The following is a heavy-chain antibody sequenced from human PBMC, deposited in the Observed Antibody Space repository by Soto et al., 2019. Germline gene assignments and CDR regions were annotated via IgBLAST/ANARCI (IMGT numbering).Heavy chain of an antibody. Sequence: QVQLVQSGVEVKKPGASVNVSCKASGYTFTGYGISWVRQAPGQEQAWMGWISVNNGKTNYAQKFQGRVTMTTDTSTSTAYMELRSCRSDATAVYYCVKVARAHCLVTEDYWGQGTLFSVSS. D-gene: IGHD6-19*01. V-gene: IGHV1-18*04. CDR1: GYTFTGYG. CDR3: VKVARAHCLVTEDY. CDR2: ISVNNGKT. J-gene: IGHJ4*02.